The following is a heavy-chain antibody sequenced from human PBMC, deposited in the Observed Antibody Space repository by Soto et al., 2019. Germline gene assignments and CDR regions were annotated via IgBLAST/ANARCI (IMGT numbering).Heavy chain of an antibody. V-gene: IGHV3-21*01. CDR2: ISSTTNYI. Sequence: GGSLRLSCAASGFTFTRYSMNWVRQAPGKGLEWVSSISSTTNYIYYAVSMKGRFTVSRDNAKNSVYLEMNSLSAEDTALYYCARESEDLTSNFDYWGQGTLVTVSS. J-gene: IGHJ4*02. CDR3: ARESEDLTSNFDY. CDR1: GFTFTRYS.